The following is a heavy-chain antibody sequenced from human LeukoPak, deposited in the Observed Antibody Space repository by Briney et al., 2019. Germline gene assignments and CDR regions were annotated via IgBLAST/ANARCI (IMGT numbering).Heavy chain of an antibody. Sequence: GTSLRLSCAGTGFTCSTYSMNRARQAPGKGLDGISSIISGGSYIYYADSVKGLFTISRDNAKNSLYLQMNSLIADDTAVYYCARDLDDYVWGSYRGPDAFDIWGQGTMVTVSS. D-gene: IGHD3-16*02. V-gene: IGHV3-21*01. CDR2: IISGGSYI. J-gene: IGHJ3*02. CDR1: GFTCSTYS. CDR3: ARDLDDYVWGSYRGPDAFDI.